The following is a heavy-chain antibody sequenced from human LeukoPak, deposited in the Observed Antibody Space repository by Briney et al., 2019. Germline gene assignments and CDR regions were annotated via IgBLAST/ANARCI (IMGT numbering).Heavy chain of an antibody. V-gene: IGHV3-48*03. Sequence: GGSLRPSCAASGFTFSSFQMTWVRQAPGKGLEWVSYIGGGDSQIFYADSVKGRFTISRDNAENSLYLQMSSLRAEDTAIYYCARWGHSDYSSFPTKFDYWGQGTLVAVSS. J-gene: IGHJ4*02. CDR2: IGGGDSQI. CDR3: ARWGHSDYSSFPTKFDY. D-gene: IGHD4-11*01. CDR1: GFTFSSFQ.